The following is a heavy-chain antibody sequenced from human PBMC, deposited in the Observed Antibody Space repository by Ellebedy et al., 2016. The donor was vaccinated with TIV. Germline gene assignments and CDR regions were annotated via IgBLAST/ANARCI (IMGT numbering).Heavy chain of an antibody. J-gene: IGHJ6*03. Sequence: SETLSLXXAVYGGSFSDYYWGWIRQPPGEGLEWIGEINHSGSTNYNPSLKSRVTMSVDTSKTQFSLELGSLTAADTALYYCARVGVPSAIGRRPYYYYYMDVWGKGTAVTVSS. D-gene: IGHD2-21*02. CDR2: INHSGST. CDR1: GGSFSDYY. V-gene: IGHV4-34*01. CDR3: ARVGVPSAIGRRPYYYYYMDV.